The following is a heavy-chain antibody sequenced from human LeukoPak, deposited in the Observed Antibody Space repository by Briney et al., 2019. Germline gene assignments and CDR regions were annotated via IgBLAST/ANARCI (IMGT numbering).Heavy chain of an antibody. CDR3: ARDRGIAVAGVYYYYGMDV. CDR1: GGSISSYY. V-gene: IGHV4-59*01. CDR2: IYYSGST. D-gene: IGHD6-19*01. J-gene: IGHJ6*02. Sequence: SETLSLTCTVSGGSISSYYWSWIRQPPGKGLEWIGYIYYSGSTNYNPSLKSRVTISVDTSKIQFSLKLSSVTAADTAVYYCARDRGIAVAGVYYYYGMDVWGQGTTVTVSS.